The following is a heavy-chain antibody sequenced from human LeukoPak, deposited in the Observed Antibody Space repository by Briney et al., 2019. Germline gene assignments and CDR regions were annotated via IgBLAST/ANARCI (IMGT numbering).Heavy chain of an antibody. J-gene: IGHJ4*02. Sequence: GGSLRLSRAASGFTVSSSYMNWVRQAPGKGLGWVSLIYSGGGTYYADSVKGRFTISRDNSKNTLYLQMNSLRAEDTAVYYCARNYYDSSAYYYFDYWGQGTLVTASS. CDR2: IYSGGGT. V-gene: IGHV3-66*01. D-gene: IGHD3-22*01. CDR3: ARNYYDSSAYYYFDY. CDR1: GFTVSSSY.